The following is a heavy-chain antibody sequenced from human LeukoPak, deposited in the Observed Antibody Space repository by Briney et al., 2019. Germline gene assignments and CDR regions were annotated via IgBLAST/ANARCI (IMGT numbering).Heavy chain of an antibody. J-gene: IGHJ4*02. CDR2: INVHKGNT. CDR3: AREEYLSGSYVDD. V-gene: IGHV1-18*01. CDR1: GNIFNTYG. Sequence: GASVKVSCKDSGNIFNTYGFSWVRQAPGQGLEWIGWINVHKGNTNYAQKFQGRVTMTADTSTSTVYMELRSLTSADTAVYYCAREEYLSGSYVDDWGQGTLVTVSS. D-gene: IGHD3-10*01.